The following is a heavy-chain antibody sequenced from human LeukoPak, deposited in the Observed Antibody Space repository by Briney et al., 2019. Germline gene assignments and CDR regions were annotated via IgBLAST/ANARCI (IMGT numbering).Heavy chain of an antibody. CDR1: GFTFSSYS. Sequence: GSLRLSCTVSGFTFSSYSMNWVRQAPGKGLEWIGYIYYSGSTNYNPSLKSRVTISVDTSKNQFSLKLSSVTAADTAVSYCASLLYDSSGYSPDWFDYWGQGTLVTVS. CDR2: IYYSGST. J-gene: IGHJ4*02. CDR3: ASLLYDSSGYSPDWFDY. D-gene: IGHD3-22*01. V-gene: IGHV4-59*01.